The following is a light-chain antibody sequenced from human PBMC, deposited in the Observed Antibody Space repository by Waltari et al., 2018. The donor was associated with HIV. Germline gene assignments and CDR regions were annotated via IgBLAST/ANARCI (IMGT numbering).Light chain of an antibody. V-gene: IGKV3-15*01. CDR1: QSVSSN. Sequence: EILMTHSPVTLSASPGETATISCRASQSVSSNLAWYQQKPGQAPRLLIYAASTRATGIPARFSGSGSGTEFTLTISSLGSEDFAVYYCQHYNNWLRTFGQGTKVEIK. J-gene: IGKJ1*01. CDR2: AAS. CDR3: QHYNNWLRT.